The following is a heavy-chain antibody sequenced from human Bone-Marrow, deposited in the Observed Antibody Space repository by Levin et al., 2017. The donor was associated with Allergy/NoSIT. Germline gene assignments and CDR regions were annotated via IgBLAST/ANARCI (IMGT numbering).Heavy chain of an antibody. V-gene: IGHV3-23*01. CDR2: ISGSGGTT. CDR1: GFTFSNYG. D-gene: IGHD2-21*02. J-gene: IGHJ4*02. Sequence: GGSLRLSCAASGFTFSNYGMSWVRQAPGKGLEWVSTISGSGGTTKYADSVKGRFTISRDNSKNTLYLQMNSLRAEDTAVYYCAQKPTWGGDFAGYWGQGALVTVSS. CDR3: AQKPTWGGDFAGY.